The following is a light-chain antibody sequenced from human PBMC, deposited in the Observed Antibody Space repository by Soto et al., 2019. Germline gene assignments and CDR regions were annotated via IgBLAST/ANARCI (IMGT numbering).Light chain of an antibody. J-gene: IGKJ5*01. CDR3: QQLKSYPFT. CDR1: QDISSA. CDR2: DAS. Sequence: AIPLTQSPSSLSASVGDRVSITCRASQDISSALAWYQHKPGKPPKILIYDASSLQSGVPSRFSGSESGTECTLTISSLQPEDFATYYCQQLKSYPFTFGQGTRLEIK. V-gene: IGKV1-13*02.